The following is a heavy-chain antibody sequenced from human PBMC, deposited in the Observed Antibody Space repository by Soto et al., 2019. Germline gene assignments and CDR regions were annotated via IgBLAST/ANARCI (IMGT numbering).Heavy chain of an antibody. D-gene: IGHD6-13*01. J-gene: IGHJ4*02. Sequence: SETLSHTCPVSGGSVSSGSYYWSWIRQPPGKGLEWIGYIYYSGSTNYNPSLKSRVTISVDTSKNQFSLKLSSVTAADTAVYYCARDHGSSWRSFDYWGQGTLVTVSS. CDR3: ARDHGSSWRSFDY. V-gene: IGHV4-61*01. CDR2: IYYSGST. CDR1: GGSVSSGSYY.